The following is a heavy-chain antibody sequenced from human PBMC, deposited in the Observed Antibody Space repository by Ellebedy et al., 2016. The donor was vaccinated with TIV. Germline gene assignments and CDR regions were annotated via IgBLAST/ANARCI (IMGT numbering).Heavy chain of an antibody. CDR2: ISSTSSYI. CDR3: ARDMGITVVRGTIDY. Sequence: GGSLRLXXAASGFTFSAYCMTWVRQAPGKGLEWVSSISSTSSYIFYADSVQGRFTISRDNAKKSLYLQMNSLRAEDTAVYYCARDMGITVVRGTIDYWGQGTLVTVSS. CDR1: GFTFSAYC. D-gene: IGHD3-10*01. J-gene: IGHJ4*02. V-gene: IGHV3-21*01.